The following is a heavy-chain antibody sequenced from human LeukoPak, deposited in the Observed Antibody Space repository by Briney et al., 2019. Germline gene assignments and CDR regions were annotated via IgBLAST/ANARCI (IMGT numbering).Heavy chain of an antibody. Sequence: GGSLRLSCAASGFAFGNAWMTWVRQAPGKGLEWVSAISGSGGSTYYADSVKGRFTISRDNSKNTLYLQMNSLRAEDTAVYYCAKRRGLELLYYYYMDVWGRGTTVTVSS. J-gene: IGHJ6*03. CDR1: GFAFGNAW. CDR3: AKRRGLELLYYYYMDV. D-gene: IGHD1-7*01. V-gene: IGHV3-23*01. CDR2: ISGSGGST.